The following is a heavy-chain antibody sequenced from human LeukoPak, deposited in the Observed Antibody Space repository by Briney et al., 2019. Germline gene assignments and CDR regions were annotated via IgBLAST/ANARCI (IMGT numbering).Heavy chain of an antibody. CDR1: GFTFSDHY. CDR3: ARYHADSVAGFDP. D-gene: IGHD4-17*01. CDR2: IYSGGST. J-gene: IGHJ5*02. V-gene: IGHV3-66*01. Sequence: GGSLRLSCAASGFTFSDHYMAWVRQAPGKGLEWVSVIYSGGSTHYADSVKGRFTISRDNSKNTLYLQMNSLRAEDTAVYYCARYHADSVAGFDPWGQGTQVTVSS.